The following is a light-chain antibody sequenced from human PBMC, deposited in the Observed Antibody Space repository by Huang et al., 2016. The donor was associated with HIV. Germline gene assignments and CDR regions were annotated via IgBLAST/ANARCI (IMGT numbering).Light chain of an antibody. CDR2: AAS. V-gene: IGKV3-15*01. Sequence: EIVMTQSPATLSVSPGERSTLACRASQSVDSNLAWYQLKPDEAPRLVIYAASTRATGIPPSFSGSGSGTEFTLTITSLQSEDFAVYCCQQYYNWPPRYTFGQGTKLEIK. J-gene: IGKJ2*01. CDR3: QQYYNWPPRYT. CDR1: QSVDSN.